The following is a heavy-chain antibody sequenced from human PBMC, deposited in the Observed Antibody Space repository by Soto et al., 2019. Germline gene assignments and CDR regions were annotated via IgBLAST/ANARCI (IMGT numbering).Heavy chain of an antibody. V-gene: IGHV1-69*02. D-gene: IGHD3-3*01. CDR3: ASNEIKKRFLEWFMWEV. CDR1: GGTFSSYT. J-gene: IGHJ6*04. CDR2: IIPILGIA. Sequence: QVQLVQSGAEVKKPGSSVKVSCKASGGTFSSYTISWVRQAPGQGLEWMGRIIPILGIANYAQKFQGRVTITADKSTSTAYMELSSLRSEDTAVYYCASNEIKKRFLEWFMWEVWGKGTTVTVSS.